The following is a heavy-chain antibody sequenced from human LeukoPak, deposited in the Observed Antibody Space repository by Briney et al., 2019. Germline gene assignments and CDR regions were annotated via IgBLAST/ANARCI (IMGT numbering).Heavy chain of an antibody. V-gene: IGHV1-2*02. CDR2: INPNSGGT. J-gene: IGHJ4*02. D-gene: IGHD5-24*01. Sequence: GASVKVPCKTSGYTFTDYYMHWVRQAPGQGLEWMGWINPNSGGTNYAQKFQGRVTMTRDTSISTAYMELSRLRSDDTAVYYCASERRDGYIADYWGQGTLVTVSS. CDR3: ASERRDGYIADY. CDR1: GYTFTDYY.